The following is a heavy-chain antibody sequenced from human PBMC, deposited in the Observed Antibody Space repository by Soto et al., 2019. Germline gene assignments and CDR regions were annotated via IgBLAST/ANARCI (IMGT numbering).Heavy chain of an antibody. CDR1: GDTFTNYD. CDR2: MNPNSGNT. Sequence: QVQLVQSGAEVKKPGASVKVSCKASGDTFTNYDIKWVRQATGQGLEWMGWMNPNSGNTGYAQKFPGNVTMTRNTSISTAYMELSSLRAEDTAVYYCARGRNGMDVWGQGTTVTVSS. V-gene: IGHV1-8*01. J-gene: IGHJ6*02. CDR3: ARGRNGMDV.